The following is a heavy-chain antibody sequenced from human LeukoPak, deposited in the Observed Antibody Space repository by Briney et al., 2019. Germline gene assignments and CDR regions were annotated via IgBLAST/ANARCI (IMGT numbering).Heavy chain of an antibody. CDR3: ARADCSSTSCSYYFDY. J-gene: IGHJ4*02. CDR1: TFTFSSYN. CDR2: ISSSSSYI. Sequence: KPGGSLRLSCAASTFTFSSYNMNWVRQAPGKGLEWVSSISSSSSYIYYADSVKGRFTISRDNAKNSLYLQMNSLRAEDTAVYYCARADCSSTSCSYYFDYWGQGTLVTVSS. V-gene: IGHV3-21*01. D-gene: IGHD2-2*01.